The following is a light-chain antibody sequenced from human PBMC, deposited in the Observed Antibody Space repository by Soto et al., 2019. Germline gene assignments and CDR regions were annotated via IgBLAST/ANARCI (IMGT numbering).Light chain of an antibody. V-gene: IGKV3-15*01. J-gene: IGKJ5*01. CDR2: ATS. CDR1: QSVSTK. CDR3: QQYSNWPPIT. Sequence: EIVMTQSPATLSVSPGERATLSCRASQSVSTKVAWYQQKPGQAPRLLIYATSTRATGAPARFSGSGSGTEFTLTISNLQSEDFAVYHCQQYSNWPPITFGQGTRLEIK.